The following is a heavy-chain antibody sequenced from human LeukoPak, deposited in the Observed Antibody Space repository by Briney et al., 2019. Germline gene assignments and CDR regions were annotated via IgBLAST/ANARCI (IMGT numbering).Heavy chain of an antibody. CDR1: GLPFSNYA. CDR2: ISGSGGSI. V-gene: IGHV3-23*01. J-gene: IGHJ4*02. CDR3: AKGSRMIAQIPFGY. Sequence: GGSLRLSCAASGLPFSNYAMSWVRQAPGKGLEWVSGISGSGGSIYYADSVKGRFIISRDNSKNTLYLQMNSLRAEDTAVYYCAKGSRMIAQIPFGYWGQGTLVTVSS. D-gene: IGHD3-22*01.